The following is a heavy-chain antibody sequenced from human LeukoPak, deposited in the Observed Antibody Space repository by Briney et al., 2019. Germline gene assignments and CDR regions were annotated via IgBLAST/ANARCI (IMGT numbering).Heavy chain of an antibody. J-gene: IGHJ3*02. CDR1: GGPFSLYV. CDR3: AFSQEMADAFDI. Sequence: SETLSLTCVVSGGPFSLYVWSWIRQPPGKGLEWIGEMNQSGSTNYNPSLKSRVTTSVDTSKKRLSLKLSSVTAADTAVYYCAFSQEMADAFDIWGPGTMVTVSS. CDR2: MNQSGST. V-gene: IGHV4-34*01. D-gene: IGHD5-24*01.